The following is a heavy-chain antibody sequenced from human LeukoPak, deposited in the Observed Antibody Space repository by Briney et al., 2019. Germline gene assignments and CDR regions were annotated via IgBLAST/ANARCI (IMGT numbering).Heavy chain of an antibody. D-gene: IGHD7-27*01. V-gene: IGHV3-53*01. J-gene: IGHJ4*02. CDR3: ARDPLGDYFDY. CDR2: IYSGGST. CDR1: GFTFSSYS. Sequence: GGSLRLSCAASGFTFSSYSMNWVRQAPGKGLEWVSVIYSGGSTYYADSVKGRFTISRDNSKNTLYLQMNSLRAEDTAVYYCARDPLGDYFDYWGQGTLVTVSS.